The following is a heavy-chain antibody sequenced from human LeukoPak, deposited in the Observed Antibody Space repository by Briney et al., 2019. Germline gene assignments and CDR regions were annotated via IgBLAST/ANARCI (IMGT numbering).Heavy chain of an antibody. CDR3: ARPANRGDAFDI. Sequence: GESLKISCQGSGYSFTTYWISWVRQMPGKGLEWMGRIDPTDSYTNYSPSFQGHVTISADKSITTAYLQWSSLRASDTAMYYCARPANRGDAFDIWGQGTMVTVSS. J-gene: IGHJ3*02. CDR2: IDPTDSYT. D-gene: IGHD2/OR15-2a*01. CDR1: GYSFTTYW. V-gene: IGHV5-10-1*01.